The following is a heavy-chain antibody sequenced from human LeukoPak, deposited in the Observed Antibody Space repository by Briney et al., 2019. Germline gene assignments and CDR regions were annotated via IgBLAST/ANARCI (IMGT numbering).Heavy chain of an antibody. D-gene: IGHD5-24*01. CDR2: IKSKTDGGTT. J-gene: IGHJ6*03. CDR3: ARSANHYYYYYYMDV. V-gene: IGHV3-15*01. Sequence: GGSLRLSCAASGFTFSSYSMNWVRQAPGKGLEWVGRIKSKTDGGTTDYAAPVKGRFTISRDDSKNTLYLQMNSLRAEDTAVYYCARSANHYYYYYYMDVWGKGTTVTVSS. CDR1: GFTFSSYS.